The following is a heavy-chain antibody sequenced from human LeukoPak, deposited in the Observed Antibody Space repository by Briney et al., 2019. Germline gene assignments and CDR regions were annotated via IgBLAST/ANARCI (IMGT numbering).Heavy chain of an antibody. J-gene: IGHJ4*02. Sequence: ASVKLSCNASGSSFSGNYMHWVRQPPGQGLGLMGIINPSGDSTSYAQKFQGRLTMTRDTSTSTVYMELSSLTSDDTALYYCARQLWGFYFDYWGQGTLITVSS. CDR1: GSSFSGNY. CDR3: ARQLWGFYFDY. D-gene: IGHD7-27*01. CDR2: INPSGDST. V-gene: IGHV1-46*01.